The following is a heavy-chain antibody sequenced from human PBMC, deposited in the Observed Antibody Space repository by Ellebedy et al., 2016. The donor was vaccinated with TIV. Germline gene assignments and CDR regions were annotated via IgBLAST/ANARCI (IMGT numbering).Heavy chain of an antibody. CDR2: ISDRGGTI. J-gene: IGHJ3*02. Sequence: PGGSLRLSCAASGFTFSSYAMSWVRQAPGKGLEWVSFISDRGGTIHYADSLKGRLTISRDNSKDTLYPHIDSLRAEDTAVYYCARTSKAQGAFDIWGQGTMVTVST. V-gene: IGHV3-23*01. CDR1: GFTFSSYA. CDR3: ARTSKAQGAFDI. D-gene: IGHD6-6*01.